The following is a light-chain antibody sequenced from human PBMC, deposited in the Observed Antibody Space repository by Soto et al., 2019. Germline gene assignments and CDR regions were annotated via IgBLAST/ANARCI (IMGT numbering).Light chain of an antibody. CDR1: QSVSSN. V-gene: IGKV3-15*01. Sequence: EIVMTQSPATLSVSPGERATLSCRASQSVSSNLAWYQQKPGQAPRLLIYGAYTRATGIPARFSGSGSGTEFTLTISSLHSEDFAVYYCQQYNNWPETFGQGTKVEI. CDR2: GAY. CDR3: QQYNNWPET. J-gene: IGKJ1*01.